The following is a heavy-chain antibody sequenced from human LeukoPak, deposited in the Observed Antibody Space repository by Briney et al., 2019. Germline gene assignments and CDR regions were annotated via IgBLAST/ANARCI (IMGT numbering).Heavy chain of an antibody. Sequence: PSETLSLTCAVYGGSFSGYYWSWIRQPPGKGLEWIGEINHSGSTNYNPSLKSRVTISVDTSKNQFSLKLSSVTAADTAVHYCARGRWDSGGLRYWGQGTLVTVSS. V-gene: IGHV4-34*01. J-gene: IGHJ4*02. D-gene: IGHD3-22*01. CDR1: GGSFSGYY. CDR2: INHSGST. CDR3: ARGRWDSGGLRY.